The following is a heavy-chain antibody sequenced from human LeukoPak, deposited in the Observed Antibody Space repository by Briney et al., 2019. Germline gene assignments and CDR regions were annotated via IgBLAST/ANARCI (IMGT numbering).Heavy chain of an antibody. CDR2: IYYSGST. V-gene: IGHV4-39*07. CDR3: ARDRVTTWGFCDY. CDR1: GGSISSSSYY. J-gene: IGHJ4*02. Sequence: SETLSLTCTVSGGSISSSSYYWGWIRQPPGKGLEWIGSIYYSGSTYYNPSLKSRVTISVDTSKNQFSLKLSSVTAADTAVYYCARDRVTTWGFCDYWGQGTLVTVSS. D-gene: IGHD4-17*01.